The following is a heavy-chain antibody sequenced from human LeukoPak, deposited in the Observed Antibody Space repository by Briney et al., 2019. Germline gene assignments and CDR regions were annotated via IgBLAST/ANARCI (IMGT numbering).Heavy chain of an antibody. D-gene: IGHD3-22*01. Sequence: PSETLSLTCTVSGGSISSYYWSWIRQTPGKGLEWIGDIYYSGSTNYNPSLKSRVTISVDTSKNQFSLKLSSVTAADTALYYCARHHPIGYFDYWGQGTLVTVSS. CDR2: IYYSGST. CDR1: GGSISSYY. J-gene: IGHJ4*02. CDR3: ARHHPIGYFDY. V-gene: IGHV4-59*08.